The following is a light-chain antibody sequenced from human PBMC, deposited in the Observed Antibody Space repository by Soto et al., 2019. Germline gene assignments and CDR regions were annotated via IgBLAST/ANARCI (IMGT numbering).Light chain of an antibody. CDR3: AAWDDSRNGVV. CDR2: NNN. CDR1: SSNIGSTT. V-gene: IGLV1-44*01. Sequence: QSVLTQPPSASGTPGQRVTLACSGSSSNIGSTTVKWYQQLPGTAPKLLIYNNNQRPSGVPDRFSGSKSGTSASLAISGLQSEDEADYYCAAWDDSRNGVVFGGGTKLTV. J-gene: IGLJ3*02.